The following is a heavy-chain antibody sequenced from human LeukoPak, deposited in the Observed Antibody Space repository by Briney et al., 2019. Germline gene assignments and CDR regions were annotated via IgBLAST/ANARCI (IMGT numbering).Heavy chain of an antibody. CDR3: ARDKRWEL. CDR1: GFTFSIHS. J-gene: IGHJ4*02. V-gene: IGHV3-21*01. Sequence: GGSLRPSCAASGFTFSIHSMNWVRQAPGKGLEWVSSISSSSSYIYYADSVKGRFTISRDNAKDSLYLQMNSLRAEDTAVYYCARDKRWELWGQGTLVTVSS. D-gene: IGHD1-7*01. CDR2: ISSSSSYI.